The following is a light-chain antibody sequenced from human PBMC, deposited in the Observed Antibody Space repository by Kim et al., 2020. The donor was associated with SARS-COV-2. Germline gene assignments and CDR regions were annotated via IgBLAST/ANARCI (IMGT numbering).Light chain of an antibody. CDR2: GAS. V-gene: IGKV3-20*01. CDR1: QSVSSSY. Sequence: EIVLTQSPGTLSLSPGERATLSCRASQSVSSSYLALYQQKPGQAPRLLIYGASSRATGIPDRFSGSGFGTDFTLTISRLEPEDFAVYYCQKYGSSPAYTFGRETKLEIK. CDR3: QKYGSSPAYT. J-gene: IGKJ2*01.